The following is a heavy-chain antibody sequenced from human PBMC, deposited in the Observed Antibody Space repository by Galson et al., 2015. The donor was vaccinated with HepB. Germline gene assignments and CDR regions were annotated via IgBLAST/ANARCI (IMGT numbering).Heavy chain of an antibody. J-gene: IGHJ6*02. CDR2: INTNTGNP. V-gene: IGHV7-4-1*02. D-gene: IGHD6-13*01. CDR3: ATKEDSSSYYYYGMDV. CDR1: GYTFTSYA. Sequence: SVKVSCKASGYTFTSYAMNWVRQAPGQGLEWMGWINTNTGNPTYAQGFTGRFVFSLDTSVSTAYLQISSLKAEDTAVYYCATKEDSSSYYYYGMDVWGQGTTVTVSS.